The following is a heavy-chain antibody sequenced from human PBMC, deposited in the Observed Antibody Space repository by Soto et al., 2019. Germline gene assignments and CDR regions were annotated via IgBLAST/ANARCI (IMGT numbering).Heavy chain of an antibody. CDR3: IRHDPNWYWY. CDR1: GFTFSGVA. V-gene: IGHV3-73*01. J-gene: IGHJ4*02. Sequence: LRLSFAASGFTFSGVAMHWVRQASGKGLEWVGRIRSKGNNYATAYAASVRGRFTVSRDDSKNTAYLQMNSLKTEDTAVYYCIRHDPNWYWYWGRGTLVTVS. D-gene: IGHD2-8*02. CDR2: IRSKGNNYAT.